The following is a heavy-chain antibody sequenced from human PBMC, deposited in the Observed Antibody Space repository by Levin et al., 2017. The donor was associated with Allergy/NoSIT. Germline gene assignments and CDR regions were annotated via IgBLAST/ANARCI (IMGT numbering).Heavy chain of an antibody. Sequence: GESLKISCAASGFTFSSYAMHWVRQAPGKGLEWVAVISYDGSNKYYADSVKGRFTISRDNSKNTLYLQMNSLRAEDTAVYYCARGPHHRLVPAAIRYYYYGMDVWGQGTTVTVSS. CDR3: ARGPHHRLVPAAIRYYYYGMDV. D-gene: IGHD2-2*02. CDR1: GFTFSSYA. V-gene: IGHV3-30-3*01. CDR2: ISYDGSNK. J-gene: IGHJ6*02.